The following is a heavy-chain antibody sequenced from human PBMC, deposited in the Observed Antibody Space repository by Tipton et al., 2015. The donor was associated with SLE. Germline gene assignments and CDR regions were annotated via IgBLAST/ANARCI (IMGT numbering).Heavy chain of an antibody. Sequence: SLRLSCAASEFIFTSYTMNWVRQAPGKGLEWVSSISSSSTYIYYADSVRGRFTISRDNAKKSLYLQMNSLRAEDTAVYYCARVLGSFYGMDVWGQGTTVTVSS. CDR1: EFIFTSYT. V-gene: IGHV3-21*01. J-gene: IGHJ6*02. CDR2: ISSSSTYI. CDR3: ARVLGSFYGMDV.